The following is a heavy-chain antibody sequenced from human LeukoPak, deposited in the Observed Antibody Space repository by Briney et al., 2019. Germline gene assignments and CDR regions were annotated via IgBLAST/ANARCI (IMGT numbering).Heavy chain of an antibody. V-gene: IGHV1-2*02. D-gene: IGHD2-15*01. CDR3: AREGYCIGSNCPVPC. CDR2: INPNSGGT. CDR1: GYTFTGYY. J-gene: IGHJ4*02. Sequence: ASVKVSCKASGYTFTGYYMHWVRQAPGQGLEWMGWINPNSGGTNYAQKFQGRVTMTRDTSISTAYMELSRLRSDDTSVYYCAREGYCIGSNCPVPCWGQGTLVTVSS.